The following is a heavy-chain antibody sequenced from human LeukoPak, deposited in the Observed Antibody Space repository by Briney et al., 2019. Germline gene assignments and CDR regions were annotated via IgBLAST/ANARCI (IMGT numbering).Heavy chain of an antibody. CDR1: GGSISSYY. D-gene: IGHD5-12*01. CDR3: ARVSWVAKTFYYYYYMDV. V-gene: IGHV4-59*01. J-gene: IGHJ6*03. CDR2: IYYSGST. Sequence: PSETLSLTCTVSGGSISSYYWSWIRQPPGKGLEWIGYIYYSGSTNYNPSLKSRVTISVDTSKNQFSLKLSSVTAADTAVYYCARVSWVAKTFYYYYYMDVWGKGTTVTISS.